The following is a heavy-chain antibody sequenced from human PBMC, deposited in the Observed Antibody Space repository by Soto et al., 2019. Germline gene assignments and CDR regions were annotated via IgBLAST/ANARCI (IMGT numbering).Heavy chain of an antibody. J-gene: IGHJ4*02. Sequence: ASLKGSCKASGYTFTGDYMHWVRQAPGQGLEWLGWINPLSGGTNSAQKFEGRVTMTRDTSINTAYMELSRLRSDDTAVYYCARPLDNACYNFDYWGQGAQVTVSS. CDR3: ARPLDNACYNFDY. CDR2: INPLSGGT. D-gene: IGHD2-15*01. V-gene: IGHV1-2*02. CDR1: GYTFTGDY.